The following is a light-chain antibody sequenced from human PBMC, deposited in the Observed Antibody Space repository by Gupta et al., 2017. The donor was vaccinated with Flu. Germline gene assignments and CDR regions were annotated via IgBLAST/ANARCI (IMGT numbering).Light chain of an antibody. V-gene: IGLV1-44*01. J-gene: IGLJ3*02. CDR2: KND. CDR1: SSNIGINV. CDR3: DAWDDSLSGRV. Sequence: VLTQPPSASGTPGQTVTVSCSGSSSNIGINVVNWYQQLPGTAPSLLIYKNDRRPPGVPDRFSGSKSGTSASPALTGLQSGDEADYYWDAWDDSLSGRVFGGGTKLTVL.